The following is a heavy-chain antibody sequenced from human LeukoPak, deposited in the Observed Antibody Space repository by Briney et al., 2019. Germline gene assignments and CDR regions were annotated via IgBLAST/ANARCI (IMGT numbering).Heavy chain of an antibody. CDR3: ARDSPFEWHVFGDSFDI. J-gene: IGHJ3*02. V-gene: IGHV3-48*01. Sequence: PGGSLRLSCAASGFIFSSYSMNWVRQAPGKGLEGVSYISSSSSTIYYADSVKDRFTISIHNAKNPLYLQTNSQRAEDTDVYYCARDSPFEWHVFGDSFDIWGQGTVVTVSS. D-gene: IGHD3-9*01. CDR2: ISSSSSTI. CDR1: GFIFSSYS.